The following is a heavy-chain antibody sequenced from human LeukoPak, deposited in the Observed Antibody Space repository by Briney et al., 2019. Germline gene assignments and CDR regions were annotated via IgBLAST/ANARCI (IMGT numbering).Heavy chain of an antibody. V-gene: IGHV4-34*01. Sequence: SETLSLTCAVYGGSFSGYYWSWIRQPPGKGLEWIGEINHSGSTNYNPSLKSRVTISVDTSKNQFSLKLSSVTAADTAVYYRASLFWSGYYSIFGMDVWGQGTTVTVSS. D-gene: IGHD3-3*01. CDR1: GGSFSGYY. CDR3: ASLFWSGYYSIFGMDV. J-gene: IGHJ6*02. CDR2: INHSGST.